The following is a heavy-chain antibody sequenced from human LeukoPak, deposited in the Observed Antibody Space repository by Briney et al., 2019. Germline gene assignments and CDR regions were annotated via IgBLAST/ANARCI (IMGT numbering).Heavy chain of an antibody. CDR3: ARARTIFGVVTEVYFDY. J-gene: IGHJ4*02. CDR1: GGSISSGGYS. Sequence: SETLSLTCAVSGGSISSGGYSWSWIRQPPGKGLERIGYIYHSGSTYYNPSLKSRVTISVDRSRNQFSLKLSSVTAADTAVYYCARARTIFGVVTEVYFDYWGQGTLVTVSS. CDR2: IYHSGST. V-gene: IGHV4-30-2*01. D-gene: IGHD3-3*01.